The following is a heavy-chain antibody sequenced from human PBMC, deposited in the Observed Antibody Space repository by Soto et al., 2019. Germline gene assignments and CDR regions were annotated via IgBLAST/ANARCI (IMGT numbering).Heavy chain of an antibody. CDR2: ISSSSSYI. CDR3: ARDHGGSGSYSPLYYYGMDV. V-gene: IGHV3-21*01. Sequence: GGSLRLSCAASGFTSSSYSMNWVRQAPGKGLEWVSSISSSSSYIYYADSVKGRFTISRDNAENSLYLQMNSLRAEDTAVYYCARDHGGSGSYSPLYYYGMDVWGQGTTVTVSS. J-gene: IGHJ6*02. CDR1: GFTSSSYS. D-gene: IGHD3-10*01.